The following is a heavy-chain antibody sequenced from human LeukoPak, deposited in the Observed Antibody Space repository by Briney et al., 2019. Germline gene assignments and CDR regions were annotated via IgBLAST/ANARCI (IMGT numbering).Heavy chain of an antibody. V-gene: IGHV3-23*01. CDR3: ANEYSKGDV. CDR2: ITNSGVR. J-gene: IGHJ3*01. Sequence: GGSLRLSCAASGFTFANYAMNWVRQAPGKGLGWVSGITNSGVRYYVDSVRGRLTISRDNSKNMLYLQMDSLRVEDTAVYYCANEYSKGDVWGQGTMVTVSS. CDR1: GFTFANYA. D-gene: IGHD5-12*01.